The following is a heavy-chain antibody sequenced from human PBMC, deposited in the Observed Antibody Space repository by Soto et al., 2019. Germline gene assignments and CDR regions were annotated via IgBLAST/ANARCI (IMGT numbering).Heavy chain of an antibody. D-gene: IGHD3-10*01. CDR2: IYYSGST. Sequence: PSEILSLTCTVSGGSISSGVYYWSWIRQDPGKGLEWIGYIYYSGSTYYNPSLKSRVTISVDTSKSQFSLKLSSVTAADTAVYYCARESLGGPDWFDPWGQGTLVTVSS. J-gene: IGHJ5*02. CDR1: GGSISSGVYY. CDR3: ARESLGGPDWFDP. V-gene: IGHV4-31*03.